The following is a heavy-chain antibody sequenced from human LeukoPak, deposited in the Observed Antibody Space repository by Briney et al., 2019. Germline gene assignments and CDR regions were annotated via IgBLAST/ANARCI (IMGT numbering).Heavy chain of an antibody. V-gene: IGHV3-23*01. CDR3: AKLYYYDSSSYYYEGSFSY. CDR1: GFTFSSYA. Sequence: GGSLRLSCAASGFTFSSYAMSWVRQAPGKGLEWVSAISGSGGSTYYADSVKGRFTISRDNSKNTLYLQMNSLRAEDTAVYYCAKLYYYDSSSYYYEGSFSYWGQGTLVTVSS. D-gene: IGHD3-22*01. J-gene: IGHJ4*02. CDR2: ISGSGGST.